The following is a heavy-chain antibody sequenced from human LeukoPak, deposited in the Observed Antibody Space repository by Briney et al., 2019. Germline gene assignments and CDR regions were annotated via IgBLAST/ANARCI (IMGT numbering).Heavy chain of an antibody. J-gene: IGHJ3*02. Sequence: PSETLSLTCAVYGGSFSGYYWSWIRQPPGKGLEWIGEINHSGSTNYNPSLKSRVTISVDTSKNQFSLKLSSVTAADTAVYYCARGRRPIAVAGTRKAFDIWGRGTMVTVSS. V-gene: IGHV4-34*01. CDR1: GGSFSGYY. CDR3: ARGRRPIAVAGTRKAFDI. D-gene: IGHD6-19*01. CDR2: INHSGST.